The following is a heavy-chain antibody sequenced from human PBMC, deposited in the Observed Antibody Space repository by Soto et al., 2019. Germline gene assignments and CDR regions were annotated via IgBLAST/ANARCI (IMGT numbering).Heavy chain of an antibody. CDR3: AKEGVTMVRGAPRGYYGRDV. J-gene: IGHJ6*02. D-gene: IGHD3-10*01. CDR2: IGGSGGNT. CDR1: GFTFSSYA. Sequence: GGSLRLSCAASGFTFSSYAMSWVRQAPGKGLEWVSAIGGSGGNTYYADSVQGRFTISRDNSKNTLYLQMNSLRAEDTALYYCAKEGVTMVRGAPRGYYGRDVGGQETRFTVPS. V-gene: IGHV3-23*01.